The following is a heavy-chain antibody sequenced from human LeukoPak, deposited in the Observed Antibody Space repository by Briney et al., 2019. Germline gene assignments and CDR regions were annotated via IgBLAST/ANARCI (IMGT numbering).Heavy chain of an antibody. CDR1: GYTFTGYF. CDR3: ASGVAVLFDF. CDR2: INPNNADT. V-gene: IGHV1-2*02. D-gene: IGHD2-15*01. J-gene: IGHJ4*02. Sequence: ASVKVSCKASGYTFTGYFMYWVRQAPGQGLEVMGWINPNNADTNLAQQFQGRVTLTRDTSISTAYVELTSLRSDDTAVYYCASGVAVLFDFWGQGTLITVSS.